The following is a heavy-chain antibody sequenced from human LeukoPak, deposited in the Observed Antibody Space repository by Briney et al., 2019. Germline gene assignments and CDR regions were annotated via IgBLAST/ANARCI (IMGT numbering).Heavy chain of an antibody. CDR1: GYTFTGYY. V-gene: IGHV1-2*02. CDR3: ARLISPPYYYDSSGYHPTRFDY. CDR2: INPNSGGT. D-gene: IGHD3-22*01. J-gene: IGHJ4*02. Sequence: GASVRVSCKASGYTFTGYYMHWVGQAPGQGLEWMGWINPNSGGTNYAQKFQGRVTMTRDTSISTAYMELSRLRSDDTAVYYCARLISPPYYYDSSGYHPTRFDYWGQGTLVTVSS.